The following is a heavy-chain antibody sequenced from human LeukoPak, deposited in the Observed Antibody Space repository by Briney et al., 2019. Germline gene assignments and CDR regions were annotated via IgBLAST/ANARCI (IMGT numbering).Heavy chain of an antibody. CDR2: IYPGDSDT. CDR1: GYSFTSYW. CDR3: ARPQRVYSYGYYFDY. D-gene: IGHD5-18*01. J-gene: IGHJ4*02. V-gene: IGHV5-51*01. Sequence: GESLKISCNGSGYSFTSYWVVWVRQMPGKGLEWMGIIYPGDSDTRYSPSFQGQVTISADKSISTAYLQWSSLKASDTAMYYCARPQRVYSYGYYFDYWGQGTLVTVSS.